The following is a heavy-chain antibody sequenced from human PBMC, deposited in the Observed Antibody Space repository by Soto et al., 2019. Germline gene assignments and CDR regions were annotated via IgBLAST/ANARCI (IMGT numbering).Heavy chain of an antibody. CDR3: ARDLGETVTNFDYYYYGMDV. V-gene: IGHV3-30-3*01. CDR1: GFTFSSYA. Sequence: PGGSLRLSCAASGFTFSSYAMHWVRQAPGEGLEWVAVISYDGSNKYYADSVKGRFTISRDNSKNTLYLQMNSLRAEDTAVYYCARDLGETVTNFDYYYYGMDVWGQGTTVTVSS. CDR2: ISYDGSNK. D-gene: IGHD4-17*01. J-gene: IGHJ6*02.